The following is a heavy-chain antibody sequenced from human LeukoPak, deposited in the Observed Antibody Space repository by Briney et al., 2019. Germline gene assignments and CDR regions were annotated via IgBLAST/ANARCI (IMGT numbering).Heavy chain of an antibody. CDR1: GFTFDDYA. CDR3: AKDRREDSLMEYYYYGMDV. Sequence: GGSLRLSCAASGFTFDDYAMHWVRQAPGKGLEWVSSISWNSGSIGYADSVKGRFTISRDNSKNTLYLQMNSLRAEDTAVYYCAKDRREDSLMEYYYYGMDVWGQGTTATVSS. V-gene: IGHV3-9*01. D-gene: IGHD2-15*01. CDR2: ISWNSGSI. J-gene: IGHJ6*02.